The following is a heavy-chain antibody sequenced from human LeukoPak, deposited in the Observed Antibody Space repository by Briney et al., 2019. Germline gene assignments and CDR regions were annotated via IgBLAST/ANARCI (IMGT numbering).Heavy chain of an antibody. CDR1: GGSISSYY. J-gene: IGHJ5*02. D-gene: IGHD2-2*02. V-gene: IGHV4-59*01. CDR3: ASSLVPAAIRGIWFDP. CDR2: IYYSGST. Sequence: SETLSLTCTVSGGSISSYYWSWIRQPPGKGLEWIGYIYYSGSTNYNPSLESRVTISVDTSKNQFSLKLSSVTAADTAVYYCASSLVPAAIRGIWFDPWGQGTLVTVSS.